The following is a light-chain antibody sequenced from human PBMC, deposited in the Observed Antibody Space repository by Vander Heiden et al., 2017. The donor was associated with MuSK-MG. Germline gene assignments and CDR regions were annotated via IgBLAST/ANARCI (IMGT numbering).Light chain of an antibody. J-gene: IGKJ2*02. CDR3: QQNGSSPMCT. V-gene: IGKV3-20*01. CDR1: QSVSSSY. CDR2: GAS. Sequence: EIVLTQSTATSSVAPGERATLSSRASQSVSSSYLAWYQQKPGQAPRLLIYGASSRDIGIPDRFSGSGYGTDFTLTISRRDPEDFAVYYCQQNGSSPMCTFGQGTKLEIK.